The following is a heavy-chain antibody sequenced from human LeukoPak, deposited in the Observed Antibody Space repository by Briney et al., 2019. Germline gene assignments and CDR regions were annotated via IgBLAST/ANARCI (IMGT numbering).Heavy chain of an antibody. CDR1: GYTFTSYG. Sequence: GASVKVSCKASGYTFTSYGISRVRQAPGQGLEWMGWISAYNGNTNYAQKLQGRVTMTTDTSTSTAYMELRSQRSDDTAVYYCARVGDCSSTSCYIYYYYYYMDVWGKGTTVTVSS. J-gene: IGHJ6*03. CDR2: ISAYNGNT. CDR3: ARVGDCSSTSCYIYYYYYYMDV. V-gene: IGHV1-18*01. D-gene: IGHD2-2*02.